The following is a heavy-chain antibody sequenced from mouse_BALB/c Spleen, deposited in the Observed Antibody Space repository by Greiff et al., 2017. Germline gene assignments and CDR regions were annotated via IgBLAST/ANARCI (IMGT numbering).Heavy chain of an antibody. Sequence: QVQLKQSGAELVRPGASVKLSCKASGYTFTSYWINWVKQRPGQGLEWIGNIYPSDSYTNYNQKFKDKATLTVDKSSSTAYMQLSSPTSEDSAVYYCAIYYGYPWFAYWGQGTLVTVSA. D-gene: IGHD2-2*01. CDR2: IYPSDSYT. CDR3: AIYYGYPWFAY. V-gene: IGHV1-69*02. CDR1: GYTFTSYW. J-gene: IGHJ3*01.